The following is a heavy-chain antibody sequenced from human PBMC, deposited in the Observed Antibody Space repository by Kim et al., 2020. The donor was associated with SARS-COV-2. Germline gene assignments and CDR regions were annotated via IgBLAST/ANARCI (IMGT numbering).Heavy chain of an antibody. Sequence: GGSLRLSCAGSGFTFSSYAMHWVRQAPGKGLEWVAVISGSGGTTYHADSVKGRFTISRDNSRNTVYLQMNSLRVEDTAIYYCANRYSGNYHCDYWGQGTLVTVSS. D-gene: IGHD1-26*01. CDR1: GFTFSSYA. CDR3: ANRYSGNYHCDY. V-gene: IGHV3-23*01. J-gene: IGHJ4*02. CDR2: ISGSGGTT.